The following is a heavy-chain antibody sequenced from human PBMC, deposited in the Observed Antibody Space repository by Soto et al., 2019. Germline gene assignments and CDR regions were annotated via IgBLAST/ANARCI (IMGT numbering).Heavy chain of an antibody. CDR2: INAGKGDT. D-gene: IGHD3-10*01. J-gene: IGHJ5*02. Sequence: ASVKVSCKASGYIFINFAIHWVRQAPGQRLEWMGWINAGKGDTIYSQKFQDRITINRDTSASTAYMELGRLRPEDMAVYYCASSLTNRGVLGAFDHWG. V-gene: IGHV1-3*01. CDR1: GYIFINFA. CDR3: ASSLTNRGVLGAFDH.